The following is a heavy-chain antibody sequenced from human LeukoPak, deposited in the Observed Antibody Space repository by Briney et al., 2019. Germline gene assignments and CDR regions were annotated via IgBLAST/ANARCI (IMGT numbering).Heavy chain of an antibody. J-gene: IGHJ4*02. CDR1: GFTFSSYA. CDR2: ISGSGGST. CDR3: ARDSRDSSGYYLTYYFDY. V-gene: IGHV3-23*01. Sequence: GGSLRLSCAASGFTFSSYAMSWVRQAPGKGLEWVSAISGSGGSTYYADSVKGRFTISRDNSKNTLYLQMNSLRAEDTAVYYCARDSRDSSGYYLTYYFDYWGQGTLVTVSS. D-gene: IGHD3-22*01.